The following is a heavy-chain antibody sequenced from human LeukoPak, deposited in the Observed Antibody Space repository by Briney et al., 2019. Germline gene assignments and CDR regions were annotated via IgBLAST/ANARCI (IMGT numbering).Heavy chain of an antibody. Sequence: GGSLRLSCAASGFTFSSYWMHRVRQAPGKGLVWVSRINSDGSSTSYADSVKGRFTISRDNAKNTLYLQMNSLRAEDTAVYYCARTVPPRAFDIWGQGTMVTVSS. CDR2: INSDGSST. D-gene: IGHD3-10*01. CDR1: GFTFSSYW. J-gene: IGHJ3*02. V-gene: IGHV3-74*01. CDR3: ARTVPPRAFDI.